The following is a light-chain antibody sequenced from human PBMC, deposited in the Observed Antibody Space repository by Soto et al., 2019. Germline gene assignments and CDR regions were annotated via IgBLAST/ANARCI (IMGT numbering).Light chain of an antibody. Sequence: DIQMTQSPSSVSASVGDRVTITCRASQDISTWLAWYQQKPGKAPKLLIYAASSLQSGVPSRFSGSGSGTDFTLTISSLQPDDFATYYCQQANIFPLGTFGGGTKVEIK. CDR3: QQANIFPLGT. CDR2: AAS. V-gene: IGKV1-12*01. J-gene: IGKJ4*01. CDR1: QDISTW.